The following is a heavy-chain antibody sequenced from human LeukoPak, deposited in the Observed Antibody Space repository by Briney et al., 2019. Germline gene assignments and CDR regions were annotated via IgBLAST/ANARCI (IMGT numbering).Heavy chain of an antibody. D-gene: IGHD1-26*01. Sequence: GGSLRLSYAASGFTFSSYGMHWVRQAPGKGLEWVAVISYDGSNKYYADSVKGRFTISRDNSKNTLYLQMNSLRAEDTAVYYCAKGEAYYYYGMDVWGKGTTVTVSS. CDR3: AKGEAYYYYGMDV. CDR1: GFTFSSYG. V-gene: IGHV3-30*18. CDR2: ISYDGSNK. J-gene: IGHJ6*04.